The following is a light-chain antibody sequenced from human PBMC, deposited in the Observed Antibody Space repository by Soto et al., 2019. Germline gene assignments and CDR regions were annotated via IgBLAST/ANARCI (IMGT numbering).Light chain of an antibody. CDR2: ENN. J-gene: IGLJ1*01. CDR1: SSNIGAGYE. V-gene: IGLV1-40*01. Sequence: QSVLTQPPSVSEAPGQRVTISCTGSSSNIGAGYEAHWYQQVPGTAPKLLIYENNYRPSGVPDRFSGSKSGTSASLAITGLQAEDEAEYYRQSYDSSLSGYVFGTGTKLTVL. CDR3: QSYDSSLSGYV.